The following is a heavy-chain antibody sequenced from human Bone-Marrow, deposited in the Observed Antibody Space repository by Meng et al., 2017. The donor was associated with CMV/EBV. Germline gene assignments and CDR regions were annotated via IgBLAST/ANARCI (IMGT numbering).Heavy chain of an antibody. CDR3: AIRDIVVVPAATREWFDP. CDR2: INPNSGGT. Sequence: ASVKVSCKASGYTFTSYGISWVRQAPGQGLEWMGWINPNSGGTNYAQKFQGRVTMTRDTSISTAYMELSRLRSDDTAVYYCAIRDIVVVPAATREWFDPWGQGTLVTVSS. V-gene: IGHV1-2*02. D-gene: IGHD2-2*01. CDR1: GYTFTSYG. J-gene: IGHJ5*02.